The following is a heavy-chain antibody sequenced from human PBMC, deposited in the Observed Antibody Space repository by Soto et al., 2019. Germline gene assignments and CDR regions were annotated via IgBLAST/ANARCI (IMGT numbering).Heavy chain of an antibody. CDR1: GDSVSSNSAA. CDR2: TYYRSKWYN. Sequence: PSQTLSLTCAISGDSVSSNSAAWNWIRQSPSRGLEWLGRTYYRSKWYNDYAVSVKSRITINPDTSKNQFSLQLNSVTPEDTAVYYCARDSSSWYDRYYYYGMDVWGQGTTVTVSS. CDR3: ARDSSSWYDRYYYYGMDV. D-gene: IGHD6-13*01. V-gene: IGHV6-1*01. J-gene: IGHJ6*02.